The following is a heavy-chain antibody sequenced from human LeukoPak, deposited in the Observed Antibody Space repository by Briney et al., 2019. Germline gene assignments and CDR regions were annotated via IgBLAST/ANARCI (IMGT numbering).Heavy chain of an antibody. D-gene: IGHD2-15*01. CDR1: GYTFTGFY. J-gene: IGHJ5*02. CDR2: INPNSGGT. Sequence: ASVKVSCKASGYTFTGFYIHWVRQAPGQGREWMGWINPNSGGTNYAQKFQGRVSMTRDTSISTAYMELSRLRSDDTAVYYCARAGAVVDNWFDPWGQGTLVTVSS. V-gene: IGHV1-2*02. CDR3: ARAGAVVDNWFDP.